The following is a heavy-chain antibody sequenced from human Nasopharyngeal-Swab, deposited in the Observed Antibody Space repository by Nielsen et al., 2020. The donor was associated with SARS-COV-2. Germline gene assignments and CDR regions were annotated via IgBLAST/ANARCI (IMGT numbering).Heavy chain of an antibody. D-gene: IGHD2-8*01. CDR2: INPSGGST. CDR3: ARGRDCTNGVCYAGGTDAFDI. V-gene: IGHV1-46*01. Sequence: WVRQAPGQGLEWMGIINPSGGSTSYAQKFQGRATMTRDTSTSTVYMELNSLRSEDTAVYYCARGRDCTNGVCYAGGTDAFDIWGQGTMVTVSS. J-gene: IGHJ3*02.